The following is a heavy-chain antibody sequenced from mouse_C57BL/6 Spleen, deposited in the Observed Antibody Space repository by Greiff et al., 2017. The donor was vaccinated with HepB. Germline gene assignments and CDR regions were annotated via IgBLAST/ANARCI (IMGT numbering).Heavy chain of an antibody. V-gene: IGHV6-3*01. J-gene: IGHJ1*03. CDR1: GFTFSNYW. D-gene: IGHD1-1*01. CDR3: TEGYGSRYFDV. Sequence: EVKLVESGGGLVQPGGSMKLSCVASGFTFSNYWMNWVRQSPEKGLEWVAQIRLKSDNYATHSAESVKGRFTISRDDSKSSVYLQMNNLRGEDTGIYYCTEGYGSRYFDVWGTGTTVTGSS. CDR2: IRLKSDNYAT.